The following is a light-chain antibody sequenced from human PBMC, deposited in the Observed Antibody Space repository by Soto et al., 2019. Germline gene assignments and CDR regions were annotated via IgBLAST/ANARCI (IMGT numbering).Light chain of an antibody. J-gene: IGLJ2*01. CDR2: EGS. V-gene: IGLV2-23*01. Sequence: QSALTQPASVAGSPGPSITISCTGTSSDVGCYNLVSWYQQHPGKAPKLIIYEGSKRTSGVSNRFSGSKSGNTAYLTISGLQAEDEADYYCCSYAGSSTVVFGGGTKLTVL. CDR3: CSYAGSSTVV. CDR1: SSDVGCYNL.